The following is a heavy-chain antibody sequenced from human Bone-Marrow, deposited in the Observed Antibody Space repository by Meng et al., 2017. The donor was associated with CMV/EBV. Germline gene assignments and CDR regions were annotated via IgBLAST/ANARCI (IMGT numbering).Heavy chain of an antibody. Sequence: GESLKISCAASGFTFSSYAMHWVRQAPGKGLEWVAVISYDGSNKYYADSVKGRFTISRDNSKNTLYLQMNSLRAEDTAVYYCARVSNPFWGQGTLVTVSS. CDR1: GFTFSSYA. V-gene: IGHV3-30-3*01. J-gene: IGHJ4*02. CDR3: ARVSNPF. CDR2: ISYDGSNK.